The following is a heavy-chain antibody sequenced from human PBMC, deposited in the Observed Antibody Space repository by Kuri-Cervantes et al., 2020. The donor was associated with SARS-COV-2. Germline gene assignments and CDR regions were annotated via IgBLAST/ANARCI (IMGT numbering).Heavy chain of an antibody. J-gene: IGHJ4*02. D-gene: IGHD3-10*01. V-gene: IGHV3-11*04. CDR1: GGSISSGDYY. Sequence: GGSLRLSCTVSGGSISSGDYYWSWIRQPPGKGLEWISYISSSGSTIYYADSVKGRFTISRDNAKNSLYLQMNSLRAEDTAVYYCARGITMVRGVIDYWGQGTLVTVSS. CDR2: ISSSGSTI. CDR3: ARGITMVRGVIDY.